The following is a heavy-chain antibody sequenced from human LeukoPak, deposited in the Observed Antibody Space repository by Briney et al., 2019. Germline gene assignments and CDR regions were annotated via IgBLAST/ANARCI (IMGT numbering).Heavy chain of an antibody. Sequence: TGGSLRLSFAASGFTFSSYSMNWVRQAPGKGLEWVSSISSSSSYIYYADSVKGRFTISRDNAKNSLYLQMNSLRAEDTAVYYCAREDYGGNSEAFDYWGQGTLVTVSS. J-gene: IGHJ4*02. CDR1: GFTFSSYS. V-gene: IGHV3-21*01. D-gene: IGHD4-23*01. CDR2: ISSSSSYI. CDR3: AREDYGGNSEAFDY.